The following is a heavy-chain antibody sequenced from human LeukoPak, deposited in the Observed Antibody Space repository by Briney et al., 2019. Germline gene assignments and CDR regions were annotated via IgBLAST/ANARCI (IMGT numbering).Heavy chain of an antibody. CDR2: IYHSGST. J-gene: IGHJ4*02. CDR3: ARYVWFGESY. CDR1: GYSISSGYY. D-gene: IGHD3-10*01. Sequence: SETLSLTCTVSGYSISSGYYWGWIRQPPGKGLEWIGSIYHSGSTYYNPSLKSRVTISVDTSKNQFSLKLSSVTAADTAVYYCARYVWFGESYWGQGTLVTVSS. V-gene: IGHV4-38-2*02.